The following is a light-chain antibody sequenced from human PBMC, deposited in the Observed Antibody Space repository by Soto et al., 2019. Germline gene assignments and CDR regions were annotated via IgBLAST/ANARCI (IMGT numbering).Light chain of an antibody. CDR1: KSFSRSY. J-gene: IGKJ5*01. Sequence: EIVLTQSPDTLSLSPGERATLSCRASKSFSRSYLAWYQQKPGQAPRLLIYGASSRATGIPDRFSGSGSGTDFTLTISSLEPEDFAVYYCQQRSNWPRITFGQGTRLEIK. V-gene: IGKV3D-20*02. CDR3: QQRSNWPRIT. CDR2: GAS.